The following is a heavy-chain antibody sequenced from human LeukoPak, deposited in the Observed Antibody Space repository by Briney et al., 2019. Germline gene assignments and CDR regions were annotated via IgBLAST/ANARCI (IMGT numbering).Heavy chain of an antibody. CDR1: GFTFSSYW. V-gene: IGHV3-7*04. J-gene: IGHJ5*01. CDR3: ARDRIAAVGHWRWLDS. Sequence: GESLRLSCAASGFTFSSYWMSWLRQAPGKGLEWVANIKQDGSDKYYVDSVKGRFSISKDNAKNSLYLQMNSLRAEDTAVYYCARDRIAAVGHWRWLDSWGQGTLVTVSS. CDR2: IKQDGSDK. D-gene: IGHD6-13*01.